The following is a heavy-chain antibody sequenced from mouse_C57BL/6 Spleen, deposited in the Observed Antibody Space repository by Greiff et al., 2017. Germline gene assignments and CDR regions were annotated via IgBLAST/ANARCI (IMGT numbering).Heavy chain of an antibody. CDR2: IDPSDSYT. V-gene: IGHV1-69*01. D-gene: IGHD3-2*02. Sequence: VKLQQPGAELVMPGASVKLSCKASGYTFTSYWMHWVKQRPGQGLEWIGEIDPSDSYTNYNQKFKGKSTLTVDKSSSTAYMQLSSLTSEDSAVYYCARSGQGVYFDYWGQGTTLTVSS. CDR3: ARSGQGVYFDY. CDR1: GYTFTSYW. J-gene: IGHJ2*01.